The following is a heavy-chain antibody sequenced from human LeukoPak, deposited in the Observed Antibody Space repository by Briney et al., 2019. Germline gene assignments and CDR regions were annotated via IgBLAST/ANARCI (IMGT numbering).Heavy chain of an antibody. CDR1: GYAFTSYG. CDR2: ISAYNGNT. J-gene: IGHJ3*02. Sequence: ASVKVSCKASGYAFTSYGISWVRQAPGQGLEWMGWISAYNGNTNYAQKLQGRVTLTTDTSTSTAYMELRSLRSDDTAVYYCASGVSGSYRRFPGLDAFDIWGQGTMVTVSS. D-gene: IGHD1-26*01. V-gene: IGHV1-18*01. CDR3: ASGVSGSYRRFPGLDAFDI.